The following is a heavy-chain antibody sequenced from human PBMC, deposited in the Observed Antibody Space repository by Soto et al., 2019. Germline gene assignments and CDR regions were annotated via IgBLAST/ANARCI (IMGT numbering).Heavy chain of an antibody. Sequence: GASVKVSWQASGAALSSYASSWVRQAPGQGLEWMGGIIPIFGTANYAQKFQGRVTITADKSTSTAYMELSSLRSEDTAVYYCARVRYSGYDWHDHPPDYWGQGTLVTVSS. V-gene: IGHV1-69*06. D-gene: IGHD5-12*01. CDR1: GAALSSYA. CDR3: ARVRYSGYDWHDHPPDY. J-gene: IGHJ4*02. CDR2: IIPIFGTA.